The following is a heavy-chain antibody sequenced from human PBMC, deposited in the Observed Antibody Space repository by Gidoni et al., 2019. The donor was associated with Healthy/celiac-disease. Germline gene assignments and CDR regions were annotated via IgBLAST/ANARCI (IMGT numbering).Heavy chain of an antibody. CDR3: TSVRYSSSGTHFDY. J-gene: IGHJ4*02. V-gene: IGHV3-73*01. CDR2: IRSKANSYAT. D-gene: IGHD6-13*01. Sequence: VQLSESGGGLVQPGGSLNISCAPAGFTFSCSAMHWVRQASGKGLAWVGRIRSKANSYATAYAASVKGRFTISRDDSKNTAYLQMNSLKTEDTAVYYCTSVRYSSSGTHFDYWGQGTLVTVSS. CDR1: GFTFSCSA.